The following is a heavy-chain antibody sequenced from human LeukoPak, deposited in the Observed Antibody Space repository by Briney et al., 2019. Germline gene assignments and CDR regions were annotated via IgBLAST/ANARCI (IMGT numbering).Heavy chain of an antibody. CDR3: ALLKRGTSSPWVMTDAFDT. CDR1: GYTFTSYY. D-gene: IGHD2-21*01. CDR2: INPSGGST. Sequence: ASVKVSCKASGYTFTSYYMHWVRQAPGQGLEWMGIINPSGGSTSYAQKFQGRVTMTRDTSTSTVYMELSSLRSEDTAVYYCALLKRGTSSPWVMTDAFDTWGQGTMVTVSS. J-gene: IGHJ3*02. V-gene: IGHV1-46*01.